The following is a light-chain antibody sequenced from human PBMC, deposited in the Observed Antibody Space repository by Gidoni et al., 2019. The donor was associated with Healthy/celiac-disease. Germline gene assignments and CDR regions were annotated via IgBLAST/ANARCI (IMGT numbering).Light chain of an antibody. CDR3: QQYDNLPPRET. V-gene: IGKV1-33*01. CDR2: DAS. CDR1: QDISNY. Sequence: DIQMTQSPSSLSASVGDRVTITCQASQDISNYLNWYQQKPGKAPKLLIYDASNLETGVPSRFSGSGSGTDFTFTISSLQPEDIATYYCQQYDNLPPRETFGPGTKVEIK. J-gene: IGKJ3*01.